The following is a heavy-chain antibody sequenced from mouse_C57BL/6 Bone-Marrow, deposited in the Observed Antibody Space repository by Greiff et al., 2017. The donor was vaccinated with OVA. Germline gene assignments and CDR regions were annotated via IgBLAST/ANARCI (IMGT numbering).Heavy chain of an antibody. D-gene: IGHD2-12*01. CDR2: IDPENGDT. CDR3: TTPYYSLFDY. CDR1: GFNIKDDY. Sequence: EFQLQQSGAELVRPGASVKLSCTASGFNIKDDYMHWVKQRPEQGLEWIGWIDPENGDTEYASKFQGKATITADTSSNTAYLQLSSLTSEDTAVYYCTTPYYSLFDYWGQGTTLTVSS. J-gene: IGHJ2*01. V-gene: IGHV14-4*01.